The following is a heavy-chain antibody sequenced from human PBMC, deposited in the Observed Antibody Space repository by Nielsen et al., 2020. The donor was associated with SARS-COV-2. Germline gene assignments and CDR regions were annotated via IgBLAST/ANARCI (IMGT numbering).Heavy chain of an antibody. Sequence: GGSLRLSCAPSGFTFSNGWMTWVRQAPGRGLEWVGRIKKKADGGTTEYAAPVKGRFTISRDDSKNTLYLQLDSLKTDDTAVYYCATDYYYDSSGQFDYWGQGTLVTVSP. D-gene: IGHD3-22*01. V-gene: IGHV3-15*01. CDR1: GFTFSNGW. J-gene: IGHJ4*02. CDR3: ATDYYYDSSGQFDY. CDR2: IKKKADGGTT.